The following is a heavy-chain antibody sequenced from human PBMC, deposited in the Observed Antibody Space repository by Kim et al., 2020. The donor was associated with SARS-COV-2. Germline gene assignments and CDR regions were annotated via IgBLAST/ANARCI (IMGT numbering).Heavy chain of an antibody. D-gene: IGHD3-22*01. J-gene: IGHJ4*02. Sequence: ADSVKGRFTISRDKSKNTLYLQMNSLRAEDTAVYYCARTDYDNTGYYSDYWGQGTVVTVSS. V-gene: IGHV3-53*01. CDR3: ARTDYDNTGYYSDY.